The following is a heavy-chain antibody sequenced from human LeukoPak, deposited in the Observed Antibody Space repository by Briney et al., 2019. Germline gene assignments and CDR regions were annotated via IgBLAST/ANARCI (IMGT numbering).Heavy chain of an antibody. CDR2: IYYSGST. J-gene: IGHJ3*02. CDR1: GGSISSFSYY. V-gene: IGHV4-39*01. D-gene: IGHD5-24*01. CDR3: ARHSAGDGYSYGYDAFDI. Sequence: SETLSLTCTVSGGSISSFSYYWGWIRQPPGKGLEWIGSIYYSGSTYYNPSLKSRINISIDTSKNQFSLKLSSVTAADTAVYYCARHSAGDGYSYGYDAFDIWGQGTMVTVSS.